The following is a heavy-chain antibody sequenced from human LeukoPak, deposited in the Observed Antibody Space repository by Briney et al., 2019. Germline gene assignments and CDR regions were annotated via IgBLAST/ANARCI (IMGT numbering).Heavy chain of an antibody. CDR2: IDPSGGST. D-gene: IGHD5-24*01. J-gene: IGHJ4*02. CDR1: GYTFTRYY. Sequence: ASVKVSCKASGYTFTRYYMHWVRQAPAQGLEWMGIIDPSGGSTSYAQKFQGGVTMTRDATTSTVYLELSSLRSEDTAVYYCARDFGEMPNYWGQGTLVTVSS. V-gene: IGHV1-46*01. CDR3: ARDFGEMPNY.